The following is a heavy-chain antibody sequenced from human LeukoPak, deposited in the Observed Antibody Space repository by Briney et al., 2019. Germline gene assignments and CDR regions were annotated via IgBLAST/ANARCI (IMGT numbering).Heavy chain of an antibody. Sequence: PGGSLRLSCVDSGFTLSSMSWVRQAPGKGLEWVSAISGSGDSTYYADSVKGRFTISRDNSKNTLYLQMNSLRAEDTAVYYCARPSYCSSTSCYGGYYYYGMDVWGQGTTVTVSS. D-gene: IGHD2-2*01. CDR3: ARPSYCSSTSCYGGYYYYGMDV. V-gene: IGHV3-23*01. CDR1: GFTLSS. CDR2: ISGSGDST. J-gene: IGHJ6*02.